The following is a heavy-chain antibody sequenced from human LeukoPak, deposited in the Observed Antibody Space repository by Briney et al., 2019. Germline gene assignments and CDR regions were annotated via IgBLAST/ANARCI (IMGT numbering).Heavy chain of an antibody. CDR1: GFTFSDYY. CDR2: ISNSGNRI. Sequence: GGSLSLSCAAFGFTFSDYYMSWIRQAPGKGLEWISYISNSGNRIYYADSVKGRFTISRDNAKNSLFLQVNSLRAEDTAVFYCARGGAMSPFDYWGQGTLVTVSS. V-gene: IGHV3-11*01. D-gene: IGHD3-16*01. CDR3: ARGGAMSPFDY. J-gene: IGHJ4*02.